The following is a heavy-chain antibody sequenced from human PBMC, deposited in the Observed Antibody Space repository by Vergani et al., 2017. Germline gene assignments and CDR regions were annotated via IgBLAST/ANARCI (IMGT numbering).Heavy chain of an antibody. Sequence: EVQLVQSGAEVKKPGESLRISCKGSGYSFTSYWISWVRQMPGKGLEWMGRIDPSDSYTNYSPSFQGHVTISADKSISTAYLQWSSLKASDTAMYYCARMIDSSGYSSNWFDPWGQGTLVTVSS. J-gene: IGHJ5*02. D-gene: IGHD3-22*01. CDR1: GYSFTSYW. V-gene: IGHV5-10-1*03. CDR2: IDPSDSYT. CDR3: ARMIDSSGYSSNWFDP.